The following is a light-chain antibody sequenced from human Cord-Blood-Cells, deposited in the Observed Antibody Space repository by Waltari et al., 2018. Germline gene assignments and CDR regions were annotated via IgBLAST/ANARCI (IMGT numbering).Light chain of an antibody. V-gene: IGLV3-21*04. Sequence: SYVLTQPPSVSVAPGKTARITCGGNNIGSKSVYWYQQKPGQAPVLVIYYDSDRPSGIPERLSGSNSGNTATLTISRVEAGDEADYYCQVWVSSSDHYVFGTGTKVTVL. CDR3: QVWVSSSDHYV. CDR2: YDS. CDR1: NIGSKS. J-gene: IGLJ1*01.